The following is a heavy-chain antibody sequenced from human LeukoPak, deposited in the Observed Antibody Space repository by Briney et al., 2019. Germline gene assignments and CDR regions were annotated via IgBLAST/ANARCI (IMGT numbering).Heavy chain of an antibody. J-gene: IGHJ3*01. CDR2: IRGGGSNT. CDR3: AKCSASYSNDAFDV. D-gene: IGHD3-10*02. Sequence: QPGGSLRLSCAVSGFTFNNYAMNWVRQAPGKGLEWVSYIRGGGSNTRYSDSVKGRFIISRDNSKNILYLQMNSLRAEDTAIYYCAKCSASYSNDAFDVWGRGTMVTVSS. CDR1: GFTFNNYA. V-gene: IGHV3-23*01.